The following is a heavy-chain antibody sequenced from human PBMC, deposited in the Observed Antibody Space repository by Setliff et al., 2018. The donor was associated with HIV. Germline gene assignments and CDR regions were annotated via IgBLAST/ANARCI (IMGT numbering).Heavy chain of an antibody. CDR1: GVSISDHY. J-gene: IGHJ4*02. CDR3: ARGRGSSSSWPIDY. V-gene: IGHV4-4*09. Sequence: KTSETLSLTCFVSGVSISDHYWGWIRQPPGKGLEWIGYIYSSGTTQYNPSVESRVTMSLDTSRDQFSLKLSSVTAADTAVYFCARGRGSSSSWPIDYWGQGTLVTVSS. D-gene: IGHD6-13*01. CDR2: IYSSGTT.